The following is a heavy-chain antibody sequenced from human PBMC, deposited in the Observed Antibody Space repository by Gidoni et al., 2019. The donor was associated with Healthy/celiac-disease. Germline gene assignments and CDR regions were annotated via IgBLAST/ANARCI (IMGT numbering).Heavy chain of an antibody. V-gene: IGHV3-9*01. Sequence: EVQLVESGGGLVQPGRSLRLSCAASGFTFDDYAIHWVRQAPGKGLEWVSGISWNSGSIGYADSVKGRFTISRDNAKNSLYLQMNSLRAEDTALYYCAKEATVYYGMDVWGQGTTVTVSS. CDR3: AKEATVYYGMDV. CDR1: GFTFDDYA. J-gene: IGHJ6*02. D-gene: IGHD4-4*01. CDR2: ISWNSGSI.